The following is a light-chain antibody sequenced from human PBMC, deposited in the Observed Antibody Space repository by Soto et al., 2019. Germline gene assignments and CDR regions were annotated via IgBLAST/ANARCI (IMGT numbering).Light chain of an antibody. CDR2: EDD. CDR3: QSLDDRPHVV. CDR1: SGSIDSNY. J-gene: IGLJ3*02. V-gene: IGLV6-57*02. Sequence: NFMLTQPHSVSEAPGKTVTISCTGSSGSIDSNYVKWFQQRPGSAPTPVIYEDDQRPSGVPDRFSGSIDSSSNSASLTISGLKTEDEADYYCQSLDDRPHVVFGGGTKLIVL.